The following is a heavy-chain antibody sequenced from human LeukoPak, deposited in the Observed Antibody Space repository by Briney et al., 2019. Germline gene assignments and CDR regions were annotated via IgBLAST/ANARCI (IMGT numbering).Heavy chain of an antibody. V-gene: IGHV3-23*01. J-gene: IGHJ4*02. Sequence: GGSLRLSYAASGFTFSSYAMSWVRQAPGKGLEWVSAISGSGGSPYYADSVKGRFTISRDNSKNTLYLQMNSLRAEDTAVYYCAKQVYAISYFDYWGQGTLVTVSS. CDR1: GFTFSSYA. CDR3: AKQVYAISYFDY. CDR2: ISGSGGSP. D-gene: IGHD2-8*01.